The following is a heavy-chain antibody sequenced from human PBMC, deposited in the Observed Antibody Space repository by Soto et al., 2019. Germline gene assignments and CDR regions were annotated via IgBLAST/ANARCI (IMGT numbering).Heavy chain of an antibody. J-gene: IGHJ4*02. CDR2: IWYDGSNK. Sequence: GGSLRLSCAASGFTFSSYGMHWVRQAPGKGLEWVAVIWYDGSNKYYADSVKGRFTISRDNSKNTLYLQMNSLRAEDTAVYYCARDSSGWYFDYWGQGTLVTVSS. CDR3: ARDSSGWYFDY. V-gene: IGHV3-33*01. D-gene: IGHD6-19*01. CDR1: GFTFSSYG.